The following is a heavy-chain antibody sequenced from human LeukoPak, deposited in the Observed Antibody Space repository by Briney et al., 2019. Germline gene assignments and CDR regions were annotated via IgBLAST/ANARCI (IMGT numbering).Heavy chain of an antibody. CDR2: IYHRGHT. V-gene: IGHV4-38-2*02. D-gene: IGHD2-15*01. J-gene: IGHJ5*02. CDR3: ARVPSGGYCAGGTCYSWFDP. Sequence: SETLSLTCTVSNFSISSGYYWGWVRQPPGKGLEWIASIYHRGHTYYNPSLKSRVVVSLHTSKNQFSLQLTSVTAADTAVYYCARVPSGGYCAGGTCYSWFDPWGQGTLVTVSS. CDR1: NFSISSGYY.